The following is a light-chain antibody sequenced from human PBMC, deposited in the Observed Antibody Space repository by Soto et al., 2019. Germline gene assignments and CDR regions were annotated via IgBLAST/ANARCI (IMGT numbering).Light chain of an antibody. CDR3: SSFTSSSIVI. J-gene: IGLJ2*01. Sequence: QSALTQPPSVSGSTGQSVTISCTGTSSDVGSYNRVSWYQQPPGTAPKLMIYEVSNRPSGVPDRFSGSKSGNTASLTISGLQAEDEGDYYCSSFTSSSIVIFGGGTKLTVL. CDR2: EVS. V-gene: IGLV2-18*02. CDR1: SSDVGSYNR.